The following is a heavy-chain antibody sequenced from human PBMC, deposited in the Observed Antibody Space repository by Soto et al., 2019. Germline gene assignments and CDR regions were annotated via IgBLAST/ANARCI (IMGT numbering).Heavy chain of an antibody. CDR1: GGSISSGDYY. J-gene: IGHJ5*02. Sequence: QVQLQESGPGLVKPSQTLSLTCTVSGGSISSGDYYWSWIRQHPGKGLEWIGYIYYSGSTYYNPSPKSRVPXSXDXXKNQFSLQLSSVTAADTAVYYCARWWSGSRQGFDPWGQGTLVTVSS. CDR2: IYYSGST. D-gene: IGHD3-3*01. V-gene: IGHV4-31*03. CDR3: ARWWSGSRQGFDP.